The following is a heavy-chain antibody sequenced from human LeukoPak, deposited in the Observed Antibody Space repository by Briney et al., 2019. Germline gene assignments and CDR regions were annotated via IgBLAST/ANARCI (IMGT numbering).Heavy chain of an antibody. D-gene: IGHD6-13*01. J-gene: IGHJ6*03. CDR2: IRSKAYAGAT. CDR3: TRERRAAAVTGGEYYYYYYMDV. Sequence: PGRSLRLSCTASGFTFGVYAMSWVRQAPGKGLECVGLIRSKAYAGATEYSASVKGIFTISRDDSKVILYAHINSVKTEFPAVFYCTRERRAAAVTGGEYYYYYYMDVWGKGTTVTISS. V-gene: IGHV3-49*04. CDR1: GFTFGVYA.